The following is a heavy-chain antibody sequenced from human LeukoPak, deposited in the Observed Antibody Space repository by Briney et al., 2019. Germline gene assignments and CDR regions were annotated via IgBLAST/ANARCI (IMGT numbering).Heavy chain of an antibody. J-gene: IGHJ4*02. Sequence: PSETLSLTCTVSGGSISSYYWSWIRQPAGKGLEWIGRIYTSGSTNYNPSLKSRVTMSVDTSKNQFSLKLSSVTAADTAVYYCARDSGYSGSYDLDYWGQGTLVTVSS. CDR1: GGSISSYY. CDR3: ARDSGYSGSYDLDY. CDR2: IYTSGST. V-gene: IGHV4-4*07. D-gene: IGHD1-26*01.